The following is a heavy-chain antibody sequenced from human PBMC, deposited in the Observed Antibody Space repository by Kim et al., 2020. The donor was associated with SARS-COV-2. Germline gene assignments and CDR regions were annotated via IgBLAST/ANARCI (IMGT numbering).Heavy chain of an antibody. Sequence: GGSLRLSCAASGFTFSNAWMSWVRQAPGKGLEWVGRIKSKTDGGTTDYAAPVKGRFTISRDDSKNTLYLQMNSLKTEDTAVYYCTTGYTMVRGVIAWGYYYYGMDVWGQGTTVTVSS. CDR3: TTGYTMVRGVIAWGYYYYGMDV. V-gene: IGHV3-15*01. CDR2: IKSKTDGGTT. D-gene: IGHD3-10*01. J-gene: IGHJ6*02. CDR1: GFTFSNAW.